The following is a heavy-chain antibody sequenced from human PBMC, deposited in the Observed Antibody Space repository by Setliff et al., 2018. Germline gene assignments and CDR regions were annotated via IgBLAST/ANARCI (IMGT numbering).Heavy chain of an antibody. J-gene: IGHJ4*02. V-gene: IGHV4-4*08. CDR3: AKRGDSSSWLEY. CDR1: GASISSYY. D-gene: IGHD6-13*01. CDR2: IYTSGTT. Sequence: SETLSLTCSVSGASISSYYWSWIRQPPGKGLEWIGYIYTSGTTKYNPSLKSRVTISIDTSKNQLTLKLASGTAADTAVYYCAKRGDSSSWLEYWGQGTLVTVSS.